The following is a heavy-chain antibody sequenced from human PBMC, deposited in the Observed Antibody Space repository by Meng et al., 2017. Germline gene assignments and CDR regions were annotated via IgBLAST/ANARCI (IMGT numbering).Heavy chain of an antibody. CDR2: ISSSSSYI. CDR1: GFTFSSYS. Sequence: GGSLRLSWAASGFTFSSYSMNWVRQAPGKGLEWVSSISSSSSYIYYADSVKGRFTISRDNAKNSLYLQMNSLRAEDTAVYYCARDHYYDSSGYHYRYYYGMDVWGQGTTVTVSS. D-gene: IGHD3-22*01. J-gene: IGHJ6*02. CDR3: ARDHYYDSSGYHYRYYYGMDV. V-gene: IGHV3-21*01.